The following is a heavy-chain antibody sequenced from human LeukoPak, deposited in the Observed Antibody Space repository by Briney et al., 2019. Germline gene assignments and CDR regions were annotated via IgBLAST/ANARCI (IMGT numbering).Heavy chain of an antibody. CDR1: GGSFSGYY. V-gene: IGHV4-34*01. Sequence: SETLSLTCAVYGGSFSGYYWSWIRQPPGKGLEWIGEINHSGSTNYNPSLKSRVTISVDTSKNQFSLKLSSVTAADTAVYYCARAPTLGDAFDIWGQGTMVTVSS. J-gene: IGHJ3*02. CDR2: INHSGST. D-gene: IGHD7-27*01. CDR3: ARAPTLGDAFDI.